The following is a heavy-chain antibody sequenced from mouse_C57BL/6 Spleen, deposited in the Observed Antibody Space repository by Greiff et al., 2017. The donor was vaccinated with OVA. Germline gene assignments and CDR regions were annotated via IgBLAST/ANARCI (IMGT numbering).Heavy chain of an antibody. CDR1: GFTFTDYY. CDR2: IRNKANGYTT. CDR3: ARSEDGYYGGFAY. V-gene: IGHV7-3*01. D-gene: IGHD2-3*01. Sequence: EVKLVESGGGLVQPGGSLSLSCAASGFTFTDYYMSWVRQPPGKALEWLGFIRNKANGYTTEYSASVQGRFTISRDNSQSILYLQMNALRAEDSATYYCARSEDGYYGGFAYWGQGTLVTVSA. J-gene: IGHJ3*01.